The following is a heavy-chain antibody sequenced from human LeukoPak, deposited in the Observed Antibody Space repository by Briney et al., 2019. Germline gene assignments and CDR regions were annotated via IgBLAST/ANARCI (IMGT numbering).Heavy chain of an antibody. CDR2: INYGGTT. V-gene: IGHV4-39*01. D-gene: IGHD3-10*01. J-gene: IGHJ4*02. CDR1: GGSISSNNYY. CDR3: ARYVVSGAGKYYFDY. Sequence: SETLSLTCTVSGGSISSNNYYWSWIRQPPGREMEWIASINYGGTTYYNPSLKSRVTISVYTSKNQFSLRLSSVTAADTALYLCARYVVSGAGKYYFDYWGQGSLVTVSS.